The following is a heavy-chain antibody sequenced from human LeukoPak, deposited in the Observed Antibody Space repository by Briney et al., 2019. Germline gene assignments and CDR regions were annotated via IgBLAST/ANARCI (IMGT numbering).Heavy chain of an antibody. Sequence: GGSLRLSCAASGFTLSDYYMSWVRQAPGKGLEWVSYIGRSAGAIYYADSVKGRFTISRDNAKNSLFLQMNSLRAEDTAVYYCAKSGLNRFDYWGQGTLVTVSS. CDR1: GFTLSDYY. CDR3: AKSGLNRFDY. CDR2: IGRSAGAI. J-gene: IGHJ4*02. V-gene: IGHV3-11*01. D-gene: IGHD2-15*01.